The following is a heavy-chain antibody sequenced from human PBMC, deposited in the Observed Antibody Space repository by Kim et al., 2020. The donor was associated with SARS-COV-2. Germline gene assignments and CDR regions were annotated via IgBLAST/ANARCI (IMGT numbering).Heavy chain of an antibody. CDR2: IYHSGNI. CDR3: ARAGALGTKFDY. V-gene: IGHV4-38-2*02. D-gene: IGHD2-8*01. Sequence: SETLSLTCTVSGYSISSAYYWGWIRQPPGKGPEWIGSIYHSGNIYHNPSLKSRVTIPVDTSKNQFSLKLSSVTAADTAMYYCARAGALGTKFDYWGQGAL. CDR1: GYSISSAYY. J-gene: IGHJ4*02.